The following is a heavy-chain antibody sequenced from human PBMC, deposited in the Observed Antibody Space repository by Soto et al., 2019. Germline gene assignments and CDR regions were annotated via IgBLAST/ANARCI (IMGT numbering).Heavy chain of an antibody. CDR1: GFTVSSNY. V-gene: IGHV3-53*01. Sequence: GGSLRLSCAASGFTVSSNYMSWVRQAPGKGLEWVSVIYSGGSTYYADSVKGRFTISRDNSKNTLYLQMNSLRAEDTAVYYCASLGYYGSGSYYRALDYWGQGTLVTVSS. D-gene: IGHD3-10*01. CDR2: IYSGGST. J-gene: IGHJ4*02. CDR3: ASLGYYGSGSYYRALDY.